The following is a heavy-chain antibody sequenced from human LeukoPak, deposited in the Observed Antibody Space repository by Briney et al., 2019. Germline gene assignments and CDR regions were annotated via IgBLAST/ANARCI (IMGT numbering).Heavy chain of an antibody. D-gene: IGHD5-18*01. CDR2: IDPSDSYT. Sequence: GESLKISCKGSGYSFTSYWISWVRQMPGKGLEWMGRIDPSDSYTNYSPSFQGHVTISADKSISTAYLQRSSLKASDTDMYDCARGGRGYSYCNRVDFDYWGQGTLVTVSS. V-gene: IGHV5-10-1*01. CDR1: GYSFTSYW. CDR3: ARGGRGYSYCNRVDFDY. J-gene: IGHJ4*02.